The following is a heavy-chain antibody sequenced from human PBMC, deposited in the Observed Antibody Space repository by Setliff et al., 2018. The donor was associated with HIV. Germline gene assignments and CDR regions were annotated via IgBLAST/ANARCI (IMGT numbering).Heavy chain of an antibody. V-gene: IGHV1-69*13. D-gene: IGHD3-22*01. CDR1: GGTFTSSA. J-gene: IGHJ6*03. CDR2: IIPHFDAP. CDR3: ARISTYYYDSSGYFRADYYYYYMDV. Sequence: GASVKVSCKASGGTFTSSAISWVRQARGQGLEWMGAIIPHFDAPQYAQKFQGRVTITADQSTSTAYMELRSLRSDDTAVYYCARISTYYYDSSGYFRADYYYYYMDVWGKGTTVTVSS.